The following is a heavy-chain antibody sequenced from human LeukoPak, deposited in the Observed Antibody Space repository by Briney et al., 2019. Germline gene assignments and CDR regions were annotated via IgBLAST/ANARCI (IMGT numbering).Heavy chain of an antibody. CDR1: GGSISSYY. CDR3: AREGGSGWRRDAAFDI. J-gene: IGHJ3*02. D-gene: IGHD6-19*01. CDR2: IYYSGST. Sequence: ETLSLTCTVSGGSISSYYWSWIRQPPGKGLEWIGYIYYSGSTNYNPSLKSRVTISVDTSKNQFSLKLSSVTAADTAVYYCAREGGSGWRRDAAFDIWGQGTMVTVSS. V-gene: IGHV4-59*01.